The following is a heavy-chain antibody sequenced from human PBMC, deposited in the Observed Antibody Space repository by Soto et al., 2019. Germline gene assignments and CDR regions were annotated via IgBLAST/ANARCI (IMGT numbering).Heavy chain of an antibody. CDR3: ARLLAPYTLWD. CDR1: GFSFRTVG. J-gene: IGHJ4*02. D-gene: IGHD2-21*01. CDR2: ISYDGSNK. Sequence: SLSLACGASGFSFRTVGMHWVRQTPGQGLEWVAVISYDGSNKYYAGSVKGQVTISADKSITTAYLQWSSLKASDTAMYYCARLLAPYTLWDWGQGTLVTVSS. V-gene: IGHV3-30*03.